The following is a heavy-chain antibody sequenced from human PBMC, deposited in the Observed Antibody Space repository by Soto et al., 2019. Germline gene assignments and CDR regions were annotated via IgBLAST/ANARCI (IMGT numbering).Heavy chain of an antibody. D-gene: IGHD4-17*01. CDR1: AGSISSKNW. Sequence: QVQLQGSGPRLVKPSGTLSLTCAVSAGSISSKNWWNWLRQSPGKGLEWIGEISHSGATNYNPSLNSRVTISIDKSKNQFSLELSSLPAADTAVYYCARAPTDYGANSLDYWGQGTLVTVSS. CDR3: ARAPTDYGANSLDY. V-gene: IGHV4-4*02. CDR2: ISHSGAT. J-gene: IGHJ4*02.